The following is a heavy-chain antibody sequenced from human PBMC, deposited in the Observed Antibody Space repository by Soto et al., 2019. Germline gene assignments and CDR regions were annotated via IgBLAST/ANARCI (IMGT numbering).Heavy chain of an antibody. CDR1: GFTFDDYD. Sequence: EVQLVESGGGLVQPGRSLRLSCAASGFTFDDYDMHWVRQAPGKGLEWVSGISWNSGSIGYADSVNGRFTISRDNAKNSLYLQMNSLRAEDTALYYCAKDIGVGSARRYYYMDVWGKGTTVTVSS. CDR2: ISWNSGSI. V-gene: IGHV3-9*01. J-gene: IGHJ6*03. CDR3: AKDIGVGSARRYYYMDV. D-gene: IGHD3-10*01.